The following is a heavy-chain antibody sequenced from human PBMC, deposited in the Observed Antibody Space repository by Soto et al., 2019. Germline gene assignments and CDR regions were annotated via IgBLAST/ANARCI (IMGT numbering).Heavy chain of an antibody. J-gene: IGHJ4*02. V-gene: IGHV1-69*02. CDR1: GGTFSSYT. CDR3: ARGTTYYDFWSGSEDFDY. CDR2: IIPILGIA. Sequence: SVKVSCKASGGTFSSYTISWVRQAPGQGLEWMGRIIPILGIANYAQKFQGRVTITADKSTSTAYMELSSLRSEDTAVYYCARGTTYYDFWSGSEDFDYWGQGTLVTVSS. D-gene: IGHD3-3*01.